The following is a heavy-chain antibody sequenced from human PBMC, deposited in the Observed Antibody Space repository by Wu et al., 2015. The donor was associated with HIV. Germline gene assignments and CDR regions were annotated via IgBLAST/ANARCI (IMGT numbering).Heavy chain of an antibody. CDR1: GYTFTSYD. CDR3: ARDGPLPSVWYWFGP. J-gene: IGHJ5*02. D-gene: IGHD6-19*01. V-gene: IGHV1-8*01. CDR2: VQPYSGNT. Sequence: QVQLVQSGTEVRKPGASVKVSCKASGYTFTSYDINWVRQAAGQGLEWIGRVQPYSGNTDYAQRFQGRVTLTRNISTDTAYMELSSLRYDDTAVYYCARDGPLPSVWYWFGP.